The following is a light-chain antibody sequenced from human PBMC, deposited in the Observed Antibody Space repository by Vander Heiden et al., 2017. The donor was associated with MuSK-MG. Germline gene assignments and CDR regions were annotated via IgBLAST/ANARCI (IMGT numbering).Light chain of an antibody. J-gene: IGKJ3*01. V-gene: IGKV1-9*01. CDR2: PAP. CDR3: HQHNSYPPLT. CDR1: QGLTSY. Sequence: ILLTHSPSSLSASLAARLTFTCRASQGLTSYLGWYQQKPVKAPKHLIYPAPTLQIGVPYRFSSSGCGTDSTLTISSRQPEDFAAYYCHQHNSYPPLTFGRGTKVEI.